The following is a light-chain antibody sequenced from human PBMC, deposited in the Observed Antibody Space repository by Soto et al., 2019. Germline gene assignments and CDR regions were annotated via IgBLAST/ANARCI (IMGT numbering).Light chain of an antibody. V-gene: IGKV1-33*01. CDR2: DAS. CDR3: QQYENLPT. Sequence: DIKMTQSPSSLSASVGDRVTITCQASQDISNYLNWYQQKPGRAPKLLIYDASNLEAGVPLRFRGSGSGTDFTFTISRLQPEDIATYYCQQYENLPTFGQGTRLEIK. J-gene: IGKJ5*01. CDR1: QDISNY.